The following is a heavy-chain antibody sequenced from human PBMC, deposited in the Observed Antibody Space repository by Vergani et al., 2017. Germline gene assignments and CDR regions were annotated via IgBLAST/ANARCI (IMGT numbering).Heavy chain of an antibody. V-gene: IGHV4-38-2*01. D-gene: IGHD3-22*01. Sequence: QVQLQESGPGLVKPSETLSLTCAVSGYPLSSGYYWGWIRQPPGKGLEWIGSIYHSGSTYYNPSLKSRVTISLNTSKNQLSLKLSSVTAADTAVYYCATTPYNYESGVYPHHRGGQGILVSVSS. CDR1: GYPLSSGYY. CDR2: IYHSGST. J-gene: IGHJ4*02. CDR3: ATTPYNYESGVYPHHR.